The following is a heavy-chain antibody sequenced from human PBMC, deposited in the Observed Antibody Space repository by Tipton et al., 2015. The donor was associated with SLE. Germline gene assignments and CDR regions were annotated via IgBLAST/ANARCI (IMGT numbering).Heavy chain of an antibody. J-gene: IGHJ4*02. CDR3: ARTFRRYGDFGY. D-gene: IGHD4-17*01. Sequence: LRLSCAISGFTFSSYSMNWVRQAPGKGLEWVANINEDGSERDHVDSVKGRFTVSRDNAKNLLYLQMNSLRPEDTAVYYCARTFRRYGDFGYWGQGTLVTVS. CDR1: GFTFSSYS. CDR2: INEDGSER. V-gene: IGHV3-7*03.